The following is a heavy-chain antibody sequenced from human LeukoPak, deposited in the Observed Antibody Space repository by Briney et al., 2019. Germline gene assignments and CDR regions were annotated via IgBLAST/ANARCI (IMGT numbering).Heavy chain of an antibody. V-gene: IGHV3-64D*09. J-gene: IGHJ4*02. CDR2: ISRNGGST. D-gene: IGHD5-12*01. Sequence: LTGGSLRLSCAASGFTFSTYAMHWVRQAPGKGLEYVSGISRNGGSTYYADSLKGRFTISRDNSKNTLYLQMSSLRPEDTAVYYCVTQQSGYLYWGQGTLVTVSS. CDR3: VTQQSGYLY. CDR1: GFTFSTYA.